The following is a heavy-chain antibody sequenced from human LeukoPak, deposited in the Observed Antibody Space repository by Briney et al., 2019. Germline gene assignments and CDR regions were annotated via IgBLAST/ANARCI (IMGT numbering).Heavy chain of an antibody. Sequence: SETLSLTCTVSGGSLRSYYWSWIRQPPGKGLEWIGYIYYSGSTNYNPSLKSRVTISVDTSKNQFSLKLSSVTAADTAVYYCARGTRIAVAGLDYWGQGTLVTVSS. CDR1: GGSLRSYY. CDR2: IYYSGST. J-gene: IGHJ4*02. CDR3: ARGTRIAVAGLDY. V-gene: IGHV4-59*01. D-gene: IGHD6-19*01.